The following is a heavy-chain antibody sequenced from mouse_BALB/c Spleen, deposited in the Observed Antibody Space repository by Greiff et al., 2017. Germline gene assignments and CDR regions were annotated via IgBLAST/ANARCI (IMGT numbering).Heavy chain of an antibody. CDR3: APHYYGLRFAY. D-gene: IGHD1-2*01. V-gene: IGHV2-9*02. CDR2: IWAGGST. J-gene: IGHJ3*01. Sequence: VQLQESGPGLVAPSQSLSITCTVSGFSLTSYGVHWVRQPPGKGLEWLGVIWAGGSTNYNSALMSRLSISKDNSKSQVFLKMNSLQTDDTAMYYCAPHYYGLRFAYWGQGTLVTVSA. CDR1: GFSLTSYG.